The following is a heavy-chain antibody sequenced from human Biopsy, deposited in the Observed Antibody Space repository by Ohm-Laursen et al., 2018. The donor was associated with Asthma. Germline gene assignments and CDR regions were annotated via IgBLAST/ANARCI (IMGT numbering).Heavy chain of an antibody. CDR1: SGSGGYMRSGNYY. CDR2: IYYSGTT. V-gene: IGHV4-39*01. J-gene: IGHJ6*02. D-gene: IGHD6-13*01. CDR3: VRGSSSWHHGPFHYYYGLDV. Sequence: GTLSLTCSLSSGSGGYMRSGNYYWGWIHQPPGKGLEWIGSIYYSGTTYYNPSLESRVTVSADTSKNQSSLKLTSVTAADTAVYYCVRGSSSWHHGPFHYYYGLDVWGQGTTATVSS.